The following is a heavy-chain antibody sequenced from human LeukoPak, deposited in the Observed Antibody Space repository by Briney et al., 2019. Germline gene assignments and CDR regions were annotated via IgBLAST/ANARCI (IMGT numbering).Heavy chain of an antibody. CDR3: AKEPQNCCGGSCTPEIARGYSWFDP. Sequence: GGSLRLSCAASGFTFSKYWMHWVRQAPEKGQVWVSRINSDGSSTNYADSVKGRFTISRDNAKNALYLQMDSLRAEDAAVYYCAKEPQNCCGGSCTPEIARGYSWFDPWGQGTLVTVSS. D-gene: IGHD2-15*01. J-gene: IGHJ5*02. V-gene: IGHV3-74*01. CDR2: INSDGSST. CDR1: GFTFSKYW.